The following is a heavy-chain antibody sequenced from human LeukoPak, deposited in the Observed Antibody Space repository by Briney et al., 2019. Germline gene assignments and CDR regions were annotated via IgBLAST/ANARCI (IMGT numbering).Heavy chain of an antibody. CDR2: ISWSSGSI. CDR3: AKVIGYAESGYLTSAVDY. Sequence: GGSLRLSCAASGFTFDDYAMHWVRQAPGKGLEWVSGISWSSGSIGYADSVKGRFTISRDNAKNSLYLQMNSLRAEDTALYYCAKVIGYAESGYLTSAVDYWGQGTLVTVSS. CDR1: GFTFDDYA. V-gene: IGHV3-9*01. D-gene: IGHD3-22*01. J-gene: IGHJ4*02.